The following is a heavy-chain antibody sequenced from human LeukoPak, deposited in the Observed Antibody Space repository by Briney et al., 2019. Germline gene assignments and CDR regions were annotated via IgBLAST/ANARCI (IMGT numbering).Heavy chain of an antibody. Sequence: PGGSLRLSCAASGFTFSNYEMNWVRQAPGKGLEWVSYIKSTGDTIYYADSVEGRFTISRDNAKDSLFLQMNSLRAEDTAVYYCARHYYYGSGSYTAWFDPWGQGTLVTVSS. CDR3: ARHYYYGSGSYTAWFDP. V-gene: IGHV3-48*03. J-gene: IGHJ5*02. CDR1: GFTFSNYE. D-gene: IGHD3-10*01. CDR2: IKSTGDTI.